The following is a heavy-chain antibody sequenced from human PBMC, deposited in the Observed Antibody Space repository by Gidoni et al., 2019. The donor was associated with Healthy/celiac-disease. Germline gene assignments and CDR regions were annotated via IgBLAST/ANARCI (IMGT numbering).Heavy chain of an antibody. D-gene: IGHD1-26*01. CDR3: ATDRYGETY. V-gene: IGHV1-69*06. CDR2: IIPIIGTA. J-gene: IGHJ4*02. CDR1: GGTFSSYA. Sequence: VQLVQSGAEAKKPGSSVKVSCQASGGTFSSYAISWVRHAPGQGLEWMGGIIPIIGTANYAQKFQSRVTITADKSTSTAYMELSSLRSEDTAVYYCATDRYGETYWGQGTLVTVSS.